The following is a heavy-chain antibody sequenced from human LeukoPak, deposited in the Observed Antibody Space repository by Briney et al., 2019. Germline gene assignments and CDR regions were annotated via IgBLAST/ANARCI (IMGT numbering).Heavy chain of an antibody. J-gene: IGHJ4*02. V-gene: IGHV4-39*07. CDR2: INHSGST. D-gene: IGHD2-15*01. CDR1: GGSISSGGYS. Sequence: PSETLSLTCAVSGGSISSGGYSWSWLRQPPGKGLEWIGKINHSGSTNYNPSLKSRVTISVDTSKNQFSLKLSSVTAADTAVYYCARGGGGSNDYWGQGTLVTVSS. CDR3: ARGGGGSNDY.